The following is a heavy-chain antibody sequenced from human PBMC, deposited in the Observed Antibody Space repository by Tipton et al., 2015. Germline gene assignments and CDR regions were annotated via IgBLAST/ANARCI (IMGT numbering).Heavy chain of an antibody. CDR1: GGSSSNYF. V-gene: IGHV4-59*01. J-gene: IGHJ5*02. Sequence: TLSLTCTLSGGSSSNYFWSWIRQPPGKGLEWIGYIFHSGSTSYNPSLRSRVFISIDTSKNQFSLKLNSVTAADTAVYYCARGGAGYYYDSVGYLSWGQGTLVTVSS. CDR2: IFHSGST. D-gene: IGHD3-22*01. CDR3: ARGGAGYYYDSVGYLS.